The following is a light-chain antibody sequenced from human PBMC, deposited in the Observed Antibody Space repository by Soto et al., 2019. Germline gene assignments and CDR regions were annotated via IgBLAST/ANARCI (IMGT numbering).Light chain of an antibody. V-gene: IGKV3-15*01. J-gene: IGKJ1*01. CDR2: GAS. Sequence: EIVMTQSPATLSVSPGERATLSCRASQSVSSNLAWYQQKPGQAPRLLIYGASTRATGIPARFSGSGSGTEFTLTISSLQSEDFAVYYCQQYNNGWTFGQGTNEEIK. CDR1: QSVSSN. CDR3: QQYNNGWT.